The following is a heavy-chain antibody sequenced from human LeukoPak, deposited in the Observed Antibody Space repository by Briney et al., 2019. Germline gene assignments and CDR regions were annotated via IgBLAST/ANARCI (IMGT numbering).Heavy chain of an antibody. CDR2: FDHSGNT. J-gene: IGHJ3*02. Sequence: SETLSLTCTVSGGSISSYYWGWLRQPPGKGLEWFGSFDHSGNTYYNPSLKSRVTISVDTSKNHFSLKLSSVTAADTAVYYCAREGGGYCSGGGCYSGASDIWGQGTMVTVSS. CDR3: AREGGGYCSGGGCYSGASDI. CDR1: GGSISSYY. V-gene: IGHV4-38-2*02. D-gene: IGHD2-15*01.